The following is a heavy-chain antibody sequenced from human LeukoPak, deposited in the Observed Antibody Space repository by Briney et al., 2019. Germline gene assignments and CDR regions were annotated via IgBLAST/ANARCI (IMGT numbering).Heavy chain of an antibody. D-gene: IGHD2-2*01. CDR3: ARLGSPFCSSTSCYSNWFDP. CDR1: GDSVSSGSYY. V-gene: IGHV4-61*01. J-gene: IGHJ5*02. CDR2: INHSGST. Sequence: SETLSLTCTVSGDSVSSGSYYWSWIRQPPGKGLEWIGEINHSGSTNYNPSLKSRVTISVDTSKNQFSLRLSSVTAADTAVYYCARLGSPFCSSTSCYSNWFDPWGQGTLVTVSS.